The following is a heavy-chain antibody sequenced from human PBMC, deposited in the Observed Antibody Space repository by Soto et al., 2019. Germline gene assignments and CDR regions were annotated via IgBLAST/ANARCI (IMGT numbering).Heavy chain of an antibody. Sequence: SGKLSFKPTGYTFSGYYVHWVRQAPGQGLEWMGVFKPTGGGSTSYSQQFQGRITVTRDTSTSTVYMELGSLRFDDTAVYFCASDYGSGIEMDVWGQGTRVTVYS. CDR1: GYTFSGYY. CDR2: FKPTGGGST. CDR3: ASDYGSGIEMDV. V-gene: IGHV1-46*01. D-gene: IGHD3-10*01. J-gene: IGHJ6*02.